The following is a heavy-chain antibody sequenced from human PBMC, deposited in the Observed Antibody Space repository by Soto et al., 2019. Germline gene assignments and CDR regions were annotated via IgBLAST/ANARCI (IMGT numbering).Heavy chain of an antibody. CDR3: ARSPIGRGKEVAGREFEY. D-gene: IGHD6-19*01. V-gene: IGHV5-51*01. CDR1: GYRFTDYW. CDR2: IYPGDSDT. J-gene: IGHJ4*02. Sequence: LGESLKISCQGSGYRFTDYWLGWVRQMAGKGLEWIGIIYPGDSDTRYSPSFEGQVTISADKSITTAYLQGSSLKASDTAMYYCARSPIGRGKEVAGREFEYWGQGTLVTVSS.